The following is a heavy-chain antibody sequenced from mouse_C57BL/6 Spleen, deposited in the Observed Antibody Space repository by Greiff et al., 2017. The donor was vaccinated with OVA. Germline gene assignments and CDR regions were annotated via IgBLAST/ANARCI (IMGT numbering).Heavy chain of an antibody. CDR3: AREYYGSSPDY. CDR2: IDPSDSYT. Sequence: QVQLKQPGAELVRPGTSVKLSCKASGYTFTSYWMHWVKQRPGQGLEWIGVIDPSDSYTNYNQKFKGKATLTVDTSSSTAYMQLSSLTSEDSAVYYCAREYYGSSPDYRGQGTTPTVPS. CDR1: GYTFTSYW. D-gene: IGHD1-1*01. J-gene: IGHJ2*01. V-gene: IGHV1-59*01.